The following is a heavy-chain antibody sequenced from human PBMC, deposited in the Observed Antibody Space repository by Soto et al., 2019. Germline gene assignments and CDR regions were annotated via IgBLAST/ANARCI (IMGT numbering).Heavy chain of an antibody. Sequence: QVQLVQSGAEVKKPGSSVQVSCKASGGTFSSYAISWVRQAPGQGLEWMGGIIPIFGTANYAQKFQGRVTITADKTTSTAYMELSSLRSEDRAVYYCARRKNCRGGSCPPMGNYYGMDVWGQGTTVTVSS. CDR2: IIPIFGTA. CDR1: GGTFSSYA. V-gene: IGHV1-69*06. J-gene: IGHJ6*02. D-gene: IGHD2-15*01. CDR3: ARRKNCRGGSCPPMGNYYGMDV.